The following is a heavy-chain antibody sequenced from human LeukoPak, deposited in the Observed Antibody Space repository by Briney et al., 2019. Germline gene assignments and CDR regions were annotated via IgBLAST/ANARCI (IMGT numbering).Heavy chain of an antibody. CDR3: ARGFYGSGSYYNVPPR. V-gene: IGHV7-4-1*02. CDR2: INTNTGNP. D-gene: IGHD3-10*01. Sequence: EASVKVSCKASGYTFTSYAMNWVRQAPGQGLEWMGWINTNTGNPTYAQGFTGRFVFSLDTSVSTAYLQISSLKAEDTAVYYCARGFYGSGSYYNVPPRWGQGTLVTVSS. J-gene: IGHJ4*02. CDR1: GYTFTSYA.